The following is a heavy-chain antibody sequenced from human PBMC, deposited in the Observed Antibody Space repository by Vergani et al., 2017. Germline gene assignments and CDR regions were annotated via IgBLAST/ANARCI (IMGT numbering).Heavy chain of an antibody. CDR3: ARGLRITMVRGGFDY. CDR1: GGSFSGYY. D-gene: IGHD3-10*01. CDR2: INHSGST. Sequence: QVQLQQWGAGLLKPSETLSLTCAVYGGSFSGYYWSWIRQPPGKGLEWIGEINHSGSTNYNPSLKSRVTISVDTSKNQFSLKLSSVTAADTAVYYCARGLRITMVRGGFDYRGQGTLVTVSS. J-gene: IGHJ4*02. V-gene: IGHV4-34*01.